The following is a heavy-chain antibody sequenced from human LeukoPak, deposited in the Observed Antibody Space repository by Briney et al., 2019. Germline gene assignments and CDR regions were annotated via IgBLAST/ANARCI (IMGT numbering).Heavy chain of an antibody. CDR1: GFTFSSYG. D-gene: IGHD3-10*01. J-gene: IGHJ4*02. Sequence: GGSLRLSCAASGFTFSSYGMHWVRQAPGKGLEGVAVISYDGSNKYYADSVKGRFTISRDNSKNTLYLQMNSLRAEDTAVYYCAKEHIWFGGYYFDYWGQGTLVTVSS. V-gene: IGHV3-30*18. CDR2: ISYDGSNK. CDR3: AKEHIWFGGYYFDY.